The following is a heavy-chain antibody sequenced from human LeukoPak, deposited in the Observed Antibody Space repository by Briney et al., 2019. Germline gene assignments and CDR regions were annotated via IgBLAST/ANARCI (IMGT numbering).Heavy chain of an antibody. D-gene: IGHD3-10*01. CDR3: AREAEEGMVRGVLNY. J-gene: IGHJ4*02. CDR2: ISYDGSNT. V-gene: IGHV3-33*08. Sequence: GRSLRLSCVASAFTFSIYGMHWVRQAPGKGLEWVAVISYDGSNTYYADSVKGRFTISRDNSKNTLYVQMNSLRAEDTAVYYCAREAEEGMVRGVLNYWGQGTLVTVSS. CDR1: AFTFSIYG.